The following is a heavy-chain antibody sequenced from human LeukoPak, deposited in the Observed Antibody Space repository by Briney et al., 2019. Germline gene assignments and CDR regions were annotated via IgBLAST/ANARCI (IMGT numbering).Heavy chain of an antibody. V-gene: IGHV3-30*02. CDR2: IWSDGNNR. J-gene: IGHJ6*03. CDR3: AKDPGASVSGFHMDV. Sequence: GGSLRLSCAASGFSFRNYGMHRVRQATGKGLEWVSFIWSDGNNRFYADSVKGRFTISRDNSKNMLFLQMDTLRAEDTALYYCAKDPGASVSGFHMDVWGKGTTVIVSS. D-gene: IGHD2-8*02. CDR1: GFSFRNYG.